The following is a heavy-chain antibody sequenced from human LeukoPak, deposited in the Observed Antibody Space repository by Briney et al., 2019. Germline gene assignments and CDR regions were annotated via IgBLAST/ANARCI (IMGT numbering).Heavy chain of an antibody. D-gene: IGHD5-24*01. CDR2: IYYSGST. CDR1: GGSISSSSYY. Sequence: PSETLSLTCTVSGGSISSSSYYWGWIRQPPGKGLEWIGSIYYSGSTYYNPSLKSRVTISVDTSKNQFSLKLSSVTAADTAVYYCARRSSRDGYNWDFDYWGQGTLVTVSS. V-gene: IGHV4-39*07. CDR3: ARRSSRDGYNWDFDY. J-gene: IGHJ4*02.